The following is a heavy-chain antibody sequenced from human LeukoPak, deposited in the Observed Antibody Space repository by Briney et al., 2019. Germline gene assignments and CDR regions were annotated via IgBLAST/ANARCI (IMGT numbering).Heavy chain of an antibody. D-gene: IGHD3-10*01. CDR3: ARVLGRHMFRGVTAGVYYYGMDV. CDR1: GGSISSYY. Sequence: ASETLSLTCTVSGGSISSYYWSWIRQPPGKGLEWIGYIHYSGSTNYNPSLKSRVTISVDTSKNQFSVKLSSVTAADTAVYYFARVLGRHMFRGVTAGVYYYGMDVWGQGTTVTVSS. J-gene: IGHJ6*02. V-gene: IGHV4-59*01. CDR2: IHYSGST.